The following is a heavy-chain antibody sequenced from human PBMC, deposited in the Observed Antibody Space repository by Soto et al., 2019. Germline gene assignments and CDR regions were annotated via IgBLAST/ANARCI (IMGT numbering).Heavy chain of an antibody. D-gene: IGHD3-22*01. Sequence: PGGSLRLSCEASGFIFRTYEMSWVRQPPGKGLEWVSYISSTDNTKYYADSVRGRFTISRDNAKNSLYLQMNSLRAEDTAVYYCAREVMNYYDSSGYYDYFDYWGQGTLVTVSS. CDR1: GFIFRTYE. CDR2: ISSTDNTK. V-gene: IGHV3-48*03. J-gene: IGHJ4*02. CDR3: AREVMNYYDSSGYYDYFDY.